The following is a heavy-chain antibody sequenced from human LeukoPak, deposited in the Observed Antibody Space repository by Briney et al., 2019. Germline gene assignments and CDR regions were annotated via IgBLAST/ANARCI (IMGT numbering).Heavy chain of an antibody. CDR1: RFTFSSYG. Sequence: GGSLRLSCAASRFTFSSYGMHWVRQAPGKGLEWVAFIRYDGSNKYYADSVRGRFTISRDNSKNTLYLQMNSLTPEDTAVYYCTKDRMGAIIFFDYWGQGTLVTVSS. D-gene: IGHD1-26*01. J-gene: IGHJ4*02. CDR3: TKDRMGAIIFFDY. CDR2: IRYDGSNK. V-gene: IGHV3-30*02.